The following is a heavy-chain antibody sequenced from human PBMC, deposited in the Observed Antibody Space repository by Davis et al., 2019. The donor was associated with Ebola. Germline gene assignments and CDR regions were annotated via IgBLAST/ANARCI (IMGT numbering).Heavy chain of an antibody. D-gene: IGHD2-15*01. CDR2: MNPNSGNT. J-gene: IGHJ5*02. V-gene: IGHV1-8*01. CDR3: ARQGARYRSGGSCYWFDP. CDR1: GYTLTSYD. Sequence: AASVKVSCKASGYTLTSYDINWVRQATGQGLEWMGWMNPNSGNTGYAQKFQGRVTMTRNTSISTAYMELSSLRSEDTAVYYCARQGARYRSGGSCYWFDPWGQGTLVTVSS.